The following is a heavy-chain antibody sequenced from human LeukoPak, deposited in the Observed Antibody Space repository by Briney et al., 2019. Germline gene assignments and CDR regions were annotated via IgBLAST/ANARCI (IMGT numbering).Heavy chain of an antibody. CDR3: VKDPGRNSWDSAY. V-gene: IGHV3-23*01. CDR1: GFTFSRYG. J-gene: IGHJ4*02. D-gene: IGHD3-10*01. Sequence: PGGSLRLSCAASGFTFSRYGMSWVRQAPGRGLEWVASNSGSGGETHYADSVKGRFIISRDISKSTLYVQMNSLRDEDTAVYYCVKDPGRNSWDSAYWGQGTLVTVSS. CDR2: NSGSGGET.